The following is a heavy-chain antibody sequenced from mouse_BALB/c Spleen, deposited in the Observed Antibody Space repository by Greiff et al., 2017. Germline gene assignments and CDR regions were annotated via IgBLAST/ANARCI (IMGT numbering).Heavy chain of an antibody. V-gene: IGHV3-2*02. CDR3: ANGDYYAMDY. Sequence: EVKVEESGPGLVKPSQSLSLTCTVTGYSITSDYAWNWIRQFPGNKLEWMGYISYSGSTSYNPSLKSRISITRDTSKNQFFLQLNSVTTEDTATYYCANGDYYAMDYWGQGTSVTVSS. CDR1: GYSITSDYA. J-gene: IGHJ4*01. CDR2: ISYSGST.